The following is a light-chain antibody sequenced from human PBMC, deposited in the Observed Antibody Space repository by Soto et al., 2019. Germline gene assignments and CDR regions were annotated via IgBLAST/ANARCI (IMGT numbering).Light chain of an antibody. CDR1: SGSVSTSYY. CDR2: STN. Sequence: QAVVTQEPSFSVSPGRTVTLTCGLSSGSVSTSYYPSWYQQTPGQVPRTLIYSTNTRSSGVPDRFSGSILGNKAALTITGAQADDESDYYCVLYMGSGISVFGGGTKVTVL. J-gene: IGLJ2*01. V-gene: IGLV8-61*01. CDR3: VLYMGSGISV.